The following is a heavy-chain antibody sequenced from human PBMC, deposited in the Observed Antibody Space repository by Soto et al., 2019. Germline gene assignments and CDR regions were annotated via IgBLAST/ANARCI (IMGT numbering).Heavy chain of an antibody. D-gene: IGHD1-26*01. Sequence: GGSLRLSCAASGFTVSSNYMSWVRQAPGKGLEWISIIYSAGNTYYADSVKGRFTISRDNSKNTLYHQMNSLRAGDTAVYYCVRDDFGLGIDYWGLGTLVTVS. CDR3: VRDDFGLGIDY. J-gene: IGHJ4*02. V-gene: IGHV3-66*01. CDR2: IYSAGNT. CDR1: GFTVSSNY.